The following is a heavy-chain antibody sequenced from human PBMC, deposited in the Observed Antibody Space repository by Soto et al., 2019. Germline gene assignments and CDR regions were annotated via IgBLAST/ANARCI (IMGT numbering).Heavy chain of an antibody. J-gene: IGHJ4*02. CDR2: ISGSGGST. CDR1: GFTFSDYG. Sequence: GGSLRLSCAASGFTFSDYGMNWVRQAPGKGLEWVSAISGSGGSTYYADSVKGRFTISRDNSKNTLYLQMNSLRAEDTAVYYCAKASSYSSGYYAYYWGQGTLVTVSS. CDR3: AKASSYSSGYYAYY. D-gene: IGHD3-22*01. V-gene: IGHV3-23*01.